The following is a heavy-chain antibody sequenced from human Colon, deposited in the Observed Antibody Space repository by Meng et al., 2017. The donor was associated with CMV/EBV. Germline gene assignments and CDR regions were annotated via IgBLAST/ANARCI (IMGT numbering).Heavy chain of an antibody. CDR1: GFSTYN. D-gene: IGHD5-18*01. CDR2: ISPTSSNI. CDR3: ARDPKVMDTTLAAGY. J-gene: IGHJ4*02. Sequence: ETLSLTCAASGFSTYNILWVRQAPGKGLEWVSSISPTSSNIFYADSVRGRFTVSRDNAQNSVYLQMNSLRAEDTGVYYCARDPKVMDTTLAAGYWGQGTLVTVSS. V-gene: IGHV3-21*01.